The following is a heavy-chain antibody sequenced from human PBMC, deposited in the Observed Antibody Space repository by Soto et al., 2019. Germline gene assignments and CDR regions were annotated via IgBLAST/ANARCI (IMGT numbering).Heavy chain of an antibody. CDR3: ARGSAYFDWLPQDY. CDR1: GFTFSSYS. Sequence: GGFLRLSCAASGFTFSSYSMNWVRQAPGKGLEWVSSISSSSSYIYYADSVKGRFTISRDNAKNSLYLQMNSLRAEDTAVYYCARGSAYFDWLPQDYWGQGTLVTVSS. D-gene: IGHD3-9*01. CDR2: ISSSSSYI. V-gene: IGHV3-21*01. J-gene: IGHJ4*02.